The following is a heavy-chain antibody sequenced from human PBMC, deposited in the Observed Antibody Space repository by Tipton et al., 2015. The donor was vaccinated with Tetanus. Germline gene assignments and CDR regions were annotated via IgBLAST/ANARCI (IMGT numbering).Heavy chain of an antibody. CDR2: IYYSGST. J-gene: IGHJ4*02. D-gene: IGHD4-11*01. CDR3: VRGDYTNYGRIFFDV. CDR1: GGSISSGGYY. V-gene: IGHV4-31*02. Sequence: LRLSCTVSGGSISSGGYYWSWIRQHPGTGLEWIGNIYYSGSTYYNPSLKSRLTISADMSKNQFSLKFISVTAADTAVYYCVRGDYTNYGRIFFDVWGQGTPVTVSS.